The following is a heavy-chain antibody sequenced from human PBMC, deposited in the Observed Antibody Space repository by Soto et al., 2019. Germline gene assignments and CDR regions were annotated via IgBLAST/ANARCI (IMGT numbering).Heavy chain of an antibody. CDR2: IYYSGST. V-gene: IGHV4-39*01. Sequence: QLQLQESGPGLVKPSETLSLTCTVSGGSISSSSYYWGWIRQPPGKGLEWIGSIYYSGSTYYNPSLKSRVTISADTSKNQFSLKLSSVTAAATAVYYCARLGYCSGGSCYLGAFDIWGQGTMVTVSS. CDR1: GGSISSSSYY. CDR3: ARLGYCSGGSCYLGAFDI. D-gene: IGHD2-15*01. J-gene: IGHJ3*02.